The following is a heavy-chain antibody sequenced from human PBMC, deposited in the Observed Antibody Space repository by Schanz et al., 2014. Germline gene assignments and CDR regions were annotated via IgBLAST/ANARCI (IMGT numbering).Heavy chain of an antibody. CDR1: GFTFSRYG. J-gene: IGHJ4*02. CDR3: ARLDSSSWYPRY. V-gene: IGHV3-33*01. Sequence: VHLVESGGGVVQPGRSLRLSCAASGFTFSRYGMHWVRQAPGKGLEWVAATRYDGNNKYYVDSVKGRFTISRDNSKNTLDLQMNSLRAEDTAVYYCARLDSSSWYPRYWGQGTLVTVSS. CDR2: TRYDGNNK. D-gene: IGHD6-13*01.